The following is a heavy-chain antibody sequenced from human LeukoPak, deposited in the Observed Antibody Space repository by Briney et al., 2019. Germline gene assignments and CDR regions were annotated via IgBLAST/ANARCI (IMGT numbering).Heavy chain of an antibody. J-gene: IGHJ4*02. CDR2: ISGGGGST. CDR3: AKGRRDAYNFDFDY. CDR1: GFTFSSDA. Sequence: PGGSLRLSCAASGFTFSSDAMNCVRQAPGKGLEWVSTISGGGGSTYYADSVKGRFTISRENSKNTLYLQMNSLRAEDTAVYYCAKGRRDAYNFDFDYWGQGTLVTVSS. V-gene: IGHV3-23*01. D-gene: IGHD5-24*01.